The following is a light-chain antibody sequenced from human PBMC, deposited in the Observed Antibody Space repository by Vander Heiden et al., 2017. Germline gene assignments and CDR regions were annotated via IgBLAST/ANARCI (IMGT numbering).Light chain of an antibody. CDR3: GTWDSSLSAV. Sequence: QSVLTPPPSVSAAPGQKVTISCSGSSSNSGNNYVSWYQPLPGTAPKLLIYEKNKRPSGIPDRFSGSKSGTSATLGITGLQTGDEADYYCGTWDSSLSAVFGGGTKLTVL. J-gene: IGLJ3*02. CDR2: EKN. V-gene: IGLV1-51*02. CDR1: SSNSGNNY.